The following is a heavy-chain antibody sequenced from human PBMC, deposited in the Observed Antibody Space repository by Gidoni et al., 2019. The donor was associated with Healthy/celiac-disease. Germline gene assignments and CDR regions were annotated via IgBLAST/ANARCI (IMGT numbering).Heavy chain of an antibody. V-gene: IGHV2-5*01. CDR2: IYWNDDK. CDR3: AHSTSSSGWGWELLHDAFDI. J-gene: IGHJ3*02. D-gene: IGHD6-19*01. Sequence: QITLKESGPTLVKPTQTLTLACTFSGFPLSTSGVGVGWIRQPPGKALEWLALIYWNDDKRYSPSLKSRLTITKDTSKNQVVLTMTNMDPVDTATYYCAHSTSSSGWGWELLHDAFDIWGQGTMVTVSS. CDR1: GFPLSTSGVG.